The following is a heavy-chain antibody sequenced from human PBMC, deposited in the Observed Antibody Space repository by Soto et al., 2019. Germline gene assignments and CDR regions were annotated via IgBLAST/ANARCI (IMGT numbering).Heavy chain of an antibody. V-gene: IGHV1-69*01. CDR2: IIPIFGTA. CDR3: AATGITGTIGYFFDY. CDR1: GCTFRSYA. Sequence: QVQLVQSGAEVKKPGSSVKVSCKASGCTFRSYAISWVRQAPGHGLEWMGGIIPIFGTANYAQKFQGRVTITADESTSAAYLEMSSLRSEDRAVYYCAATGITGTIGYFFDYWGQGNRVTVSS. J-gene: IGHJ4*02. D-gene: IGHD1-20*01.